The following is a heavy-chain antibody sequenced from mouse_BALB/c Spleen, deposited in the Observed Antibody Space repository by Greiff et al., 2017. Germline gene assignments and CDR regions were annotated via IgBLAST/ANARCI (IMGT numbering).Heavy chain of an antibody. Sequence: EVKLVESGGGLVKPGGSLKLSCAASGFTFSSYTMSWVRQTPEKRLEWVATISSGGSYTYYPDSVKGRFTISRDNPKNTLFMQMTSLRSEDTAMYYCARRGNYHWYFDVWGAGTTVTVSS. V-gene: IGHV5-6-4*01. CDR3: ARRGNYHWYFDV. D-gene: IGHD2-1*01. CDR2: ISSGGSYT. J-gene: IGHJ1*01. CDR1: GFTFSSYT.